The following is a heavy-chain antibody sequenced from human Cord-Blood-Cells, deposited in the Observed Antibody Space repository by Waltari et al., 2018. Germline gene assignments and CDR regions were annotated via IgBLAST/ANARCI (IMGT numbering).Heavy chain of an antibody. Sequence: QLQLQESGPGLVKPSETLSLTCTGSGGPISSSSSYWGWIRQPPGKGLEWIGSIYYSGRTYYNPSLKRRVTISVDTSKNQFSLKLSSVTAADTAVYYCARQQRGEAVAGTPVLYYFDYWGQGTLVTVSS. V-gene: IGHV4-39*01. J-gene: IGHJ4*02. CDR1: GGPISSSSSY. D-gene: IGHD6-19*01. CDR2: IYYSGRT. CDR3: ARQQRGEAVAGTPVLYYFDY.